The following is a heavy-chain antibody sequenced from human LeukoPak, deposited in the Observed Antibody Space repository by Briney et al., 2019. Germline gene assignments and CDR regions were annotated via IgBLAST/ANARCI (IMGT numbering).Heavy chain of an antibody. CDR1: GFTFSSYG. CDR3: AKVSRSSGLD. V-gene: IGHV3-21*04. CDR2: ISRSSNYK. J-gene: IGHJ4*02. D-gene: IGHD6-19*01. Sequence: SGGSLRLSCAASGFTFSSYGMHWVRQAPGKGLEWVSSISRSSNYKYYADSVKGRFTISRDNAKNSLYLQMNSLRAEDTAVYYCAKVSRSSGLDWGQGTRVTVSS.